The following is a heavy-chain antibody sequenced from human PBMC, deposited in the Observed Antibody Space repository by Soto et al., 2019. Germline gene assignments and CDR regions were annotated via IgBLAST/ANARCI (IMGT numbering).Heavy chain of an antibody. D-gene: IGHD6-13*01. J-gene: IGHJ4*02. CDR1: GYTFTSYD. CDR3: AREIAAAGRGDY. V-gene: IGHV1-8*01. Sequence: QVQLVQSGAEVKKPGASVKVSCKASGYTFTSYDINWVRQATGQGLEWMGWMNPNSGNTGYAQKYQGRVSRTRNTTISTAYMELSSLRSEDTAVYYCAREIAAAGRGDYWGQGTLVTVSS. CDR2: MNPNSGNT.